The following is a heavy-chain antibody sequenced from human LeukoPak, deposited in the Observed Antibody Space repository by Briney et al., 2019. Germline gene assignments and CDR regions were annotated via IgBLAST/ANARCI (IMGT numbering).Heavy chain of an antibody. V-gene: IGHV3-48*03. D-gene: IGHD6-13*01. J-gene: IGHJ6*03. Sequence: GGSLRLSCAASGFTFSNYEMNWVRQAPGKGLEWISHISNFGDIIHYADSVEGRFTISRDNAKNSLYLQMDSLRAEDTAVYYCARDATAVVGTVYMDVWGKGTTVTISS. CDR2: ISNFGDII. CDR1: GFTFSNYE. CDR3: ARDATAVVGTVYMDV.